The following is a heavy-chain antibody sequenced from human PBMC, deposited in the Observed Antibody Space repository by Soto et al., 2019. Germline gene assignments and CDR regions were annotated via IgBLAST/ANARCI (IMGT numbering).Heavy chain of an antibody. Sequence: PGGSLRLSCAASGFTFSSYGMHWVRQAPGKGLEWVAVIWYDGSNKYYADSMKGRFTISRDNSKNTLYLQMSSLRAEDTAVYYCARDPLGYDFVDLPYYYYYMDVWGKGTTVTVSS. CDR2: IWYDGSNK. D-gene: IGHD5-12*01. CDR1: GFTFSSYG. J-gene: IGHJ6*03. CDR3: ARDPLGYDFVDLPYYYYYMDV. V-gene: IGHV3-33*01.